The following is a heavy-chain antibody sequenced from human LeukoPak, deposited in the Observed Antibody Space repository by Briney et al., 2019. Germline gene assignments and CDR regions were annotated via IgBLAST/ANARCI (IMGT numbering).Heavy chain of an antibody. CDR1: GFTLRFYL. CDR3: ARDDNWNDKPFDL. CDR2: ISTSSSHI. Sequence: PGGSLRLSCTASGFTLRFYLMNWVRQAPGKGLEWVSSISTSSSHIYYADSLKGRFTVSRDNAKSSLYHQMNNLRAEDPAVYYCARDDNWNDKPFDLWGQGTLVTVSS. D-gene: IGHD1-20*01. J-gene: IGHJ4*02. V-gene: IGHV3-21*01.